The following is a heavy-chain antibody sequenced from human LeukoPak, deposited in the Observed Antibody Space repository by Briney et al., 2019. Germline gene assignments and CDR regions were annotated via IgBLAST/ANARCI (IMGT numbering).Heavy chain of an antibody. CDR1: GFTFSSYG. V-gene: IGHV3-33*01. J-gene: IGHJ6*03. CDR3: ARDTRNNWKPDYYYMDV. Sequence: GGSLRLSCAASGFTFSSYGMHWVRQAPGKGLEWVAVIWYDGSDKYYADSVKGRFTISRDNAKNSLYLQMNSLRAEDTAVYYCARDTRNNWKPDYYYMDVWGKGTTVTVSS. D-gene: IGHD1-20*01. CDR2: IWYDGSDK.